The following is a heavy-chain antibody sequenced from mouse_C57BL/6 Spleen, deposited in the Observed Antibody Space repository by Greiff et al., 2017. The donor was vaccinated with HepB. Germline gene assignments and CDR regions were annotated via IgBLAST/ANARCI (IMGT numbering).Heavy chain of an antibody. Sequence: EVKLVESGGGLVKPGGSLKLSCAASGFTFSDYGMHWVRQAPEKGLEWVAYISSGSSTIYYADTVKGRFTISRDNAKNTLFLQMTSLRSEDTAMYYCARDGGLRRYFDVWGTGTTVTVSS. CDR1: GFTFSDYG. CDR3: ARDGGLRRYFDV. J-gene: IGHJ1*03. CDR2: ISSGSSTI. D-gene: IGHD2-4*01. V-gene: IGHV5-17*01.